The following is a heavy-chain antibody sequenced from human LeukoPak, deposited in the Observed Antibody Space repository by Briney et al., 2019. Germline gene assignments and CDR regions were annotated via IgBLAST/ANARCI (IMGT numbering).Heavy chain of an antibody. V-gene: IGHV2-5*02. D-gene: IGHD5-24*01. Sequence: SGPTLVNPTQTLTLTCTFSGFSLSTRGMGVGWLRQPPGKALEWLGIIYWDDDKRYSPSLKSRLTITKDTSKNLVVLTMTNMDPVDTATYYCTHTEVARHAFDIWGQGTMVTVSS. J-gene: IGHJ3*02. CDR3: THTEVARHAFDI. CDR1: GFSLSTRGMG. CDR2: IYWDDDK.